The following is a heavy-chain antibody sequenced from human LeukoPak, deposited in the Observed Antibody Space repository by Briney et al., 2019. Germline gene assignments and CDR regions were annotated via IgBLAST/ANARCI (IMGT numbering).Heavy chain of an antibody. J-gene: IGHJ4*02. CDR3: ARHRDGYQFDY. CDR2: IYHSGST. D-gene: IGHD6-13*01. V-gene: IGHV4-38-2*01. Sequence: PSETLSLTCAVSGYSISSGYYWGWIWQPPGKGLEWIGSIYHSGSTYYNPSLKSRVTISVDTSKNQFSLKLSSVTAADTAVYYCARHRDGYQFDYWGQGTLVTVSS. CDR1: GYSISSGYY.